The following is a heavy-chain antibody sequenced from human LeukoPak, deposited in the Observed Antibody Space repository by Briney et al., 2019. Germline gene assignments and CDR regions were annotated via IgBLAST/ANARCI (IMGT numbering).Heavy chain of an antibody. CDR1: GSTFNSYA. CDR2: ISSSGGST. D-gene: IGHD2-21*02. J-gene: IGHJ4*02. Sequence: PAGSLRLSCAASGSTFNSYAMTWVRQAPGKGLEWVSGISSSGGSTYYAGSVKGRFTISRDNSKNTLYLLMNSLRSEDTAMYYCAKGHCPVAYCAGDCYYAYWGQGSLVTVSS. V-gene: IGHV3-23*01. CDR3: AKGHCPVAYCAGDCYYAY.